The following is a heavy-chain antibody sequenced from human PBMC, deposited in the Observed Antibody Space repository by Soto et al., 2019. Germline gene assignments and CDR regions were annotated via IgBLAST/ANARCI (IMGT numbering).Heavy chain of an antibody. CDR3: ERNSPYTLYSSSWYNWFDP. Sequence: QVQLVQSGAEVKKPGSSVKVSCKASGGTFSSYAISWVRQAPGQGLEWMGGIIPIFGTANYAQKFEGRVTITGDESTSTAYKELSRLRSEDTAVYYCERNSPYTLYSSSWYNWFDPWGQGTLVTVSS. V-gene: IGHV1-69*01. J-gene: IGHJ5*02. CDR1: GGTFSSYA. D-gene: IGHD6-13*01. CDR2: IIPIFGTA.